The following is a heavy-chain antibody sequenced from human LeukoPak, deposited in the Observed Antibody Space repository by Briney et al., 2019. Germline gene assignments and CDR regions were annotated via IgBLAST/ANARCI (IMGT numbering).Heavy chain of an antibody. V-gene: IGHV3-48*02. CDR1: GFTFSSYS. D-gene: IGHD3-3*02. Sequence: SGGSLRLSCAASGFTFSSYSMNWVRQAPGKGLEWVSYISSNSSTIYYADYVKRRFTISRDNAKNSLYLQMNSLRDEDTAVYYCASTFSRNYWGQGTLVTVSS. CDR3: ASTFSRNY. CDR2: ISSNSSTI. J-gene: IGHJ4*02.